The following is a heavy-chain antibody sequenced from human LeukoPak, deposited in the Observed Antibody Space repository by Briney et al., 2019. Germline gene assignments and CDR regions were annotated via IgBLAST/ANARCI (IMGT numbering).Heavy chain of an antibody. V-gene: IGHV4-34*01. J-gene: IGHJ4*02. Sequence: SETLSLTCAVYGGSFSGYYWSWIRQPPGKGLEWIGEINHSGSTNYNPSLKSRVTISVDTSKNQFSLKLSSVTAADTAVYYCARHALLWFGELLLDYWGQGTLVTVSS. D-gene: IGHD3-10*01. CDR1: GGSFSGYY. CDR3: ARHALLWFGELLLDY. CDR2: INHSGST.